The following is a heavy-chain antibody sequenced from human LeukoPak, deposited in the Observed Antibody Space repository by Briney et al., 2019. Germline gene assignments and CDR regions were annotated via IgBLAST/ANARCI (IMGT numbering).Heavy chain of an antibody. CDR1: GGSISSYY. J-gene: IGHJ4*02. V-gene: IGHV4-59*01. CDR2: IYYSGST. CDR3: ARFSGARRGGYFDY. D-gene: IGHD2-15*01. Sequence: PSETLSLTCTVSGGSISSYYWSWIRQPPGKGLEWIGYIYYSGSTNYNPSLKSRVTISVDTSKNQFSLKLSSVTAADTAVYYCARFSGARRGGYFDYWGQGTLVTVSS.